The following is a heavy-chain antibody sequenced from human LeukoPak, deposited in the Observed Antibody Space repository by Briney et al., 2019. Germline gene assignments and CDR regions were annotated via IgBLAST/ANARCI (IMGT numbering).Heavy chain of an antibody. CDR2: IYYSGST. Sequence: KPSETLSLTCTVSGGSISSSRYYWGWIRQPPGKGLEWIATIYYSGSTYYNPSLKSRVTISVDMSKNQFSLKLSSVTAADTAVYYCARSTGYYWYFDLWGRGTLVTVSS. CDR3: ARSTGYYWYFDL. D-gene: IGHD3-22*01. CDR1: GGSISSSRYY. J-gene: IGHJ2*01. V-gene: IGHV4-39*01.